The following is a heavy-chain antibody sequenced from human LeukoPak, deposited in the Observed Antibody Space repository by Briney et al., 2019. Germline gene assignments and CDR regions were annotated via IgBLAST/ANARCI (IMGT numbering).Heavy chain of an antibody. Sequence: GASVKVSCKASGGTFSSYAISWVRQAPGQGLEWMGRIIPIFGTANYAQKFQGRVTITTDESTRTAYTELSSLRSEDTAVYYCVIPYYYDSSGYQSDYWGQGTLVTVSS. CDR2: IIPIFGTA. CDR3: VIPYYYDSSGYQSDY. V-gene: IGHV1-69*05. D-gene: IGHD3-22*01. J-gene: IGHJ4*02. CDR1: GGTFSSYA.